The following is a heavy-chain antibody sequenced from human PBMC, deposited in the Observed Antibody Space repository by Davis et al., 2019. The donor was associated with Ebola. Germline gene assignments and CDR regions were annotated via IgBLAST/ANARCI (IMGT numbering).Heavy chain of an antibody. V-gene: IGHV3-23*01. CDR1: GFTFSSYA. CDR3: AKRVEYSSSSAYFDF. Sequence: GESLKISCAASGFTFSSYAMSWVRQIPGKGLEWVSAITGSGSLTGYADSVKGRFTVSRDNSKNTLYLQMSSLRADDTALYYCAKRVEYSSSSAYFDFWGQGTLVTVSS. D-gene: IGHD6-6*01. CDR2: ITGSGSLT. J-gene: IGHJ4*02.